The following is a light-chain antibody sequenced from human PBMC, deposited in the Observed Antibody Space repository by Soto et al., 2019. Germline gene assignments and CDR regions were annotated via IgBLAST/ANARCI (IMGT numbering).Light chain of an antibody. CDR3: SSYTSSSTPLYV. J-gene: IGLJ1*01. Sequence: QSALTQPASVSGSPGQSITISSTGTSSDVGGYNYVSWYQQHPGKAPKLMIYEDSNRPSGVSNRFSGSKSGNTASLTISGLQAEDEADYYCSSYTSSSTPLYVFGTGTKLTVL. V-gene: IGLV2-14*01. CDR1: SSDVGGYNY. CDR2: EDS.